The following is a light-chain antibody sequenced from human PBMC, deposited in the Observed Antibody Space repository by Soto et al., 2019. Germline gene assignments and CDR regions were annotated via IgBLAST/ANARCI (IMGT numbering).Light chain of an antibody. CDR3: NSYRTVSTYV. Sequence: QSALTQPASVSGSPGQSITISCTGTSSDVGSYNLVSWYQQHPGKAPKLMIYDVGNRPSGVSNRFSGSKSGNTASLTISGLQAEDEAHYYCNSYRTVSTYVFGTGTKLTVL. J-gene: IGLJ1*01. V-gene: IGLV2-14*02. CDR1: SSDVGSYNL. CDR2: DVG.